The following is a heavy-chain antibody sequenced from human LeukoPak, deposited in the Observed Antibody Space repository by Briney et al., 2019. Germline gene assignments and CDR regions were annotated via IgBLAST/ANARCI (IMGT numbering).Heavy chain of an antibody. CDR1: GFTFSSYA. J-gene: IGHJ4*02. Sequence: PGGSLRLSCTASGFTFSSYAMNWVRQAPGKGLEWVSGIGAGGTFTYYADSVKGRFTIFRDNSRNTLYLQMNSLRAEDTAVYYCARDALAYCGGDCLYQFDSWGQGTLVTVSS. CDR3: ARDALAYCGGDCLYQFDS. V-gene: IGHV3-23*01. CDR2: IGAGGTFT. D-gene: IGHD2-21*02.